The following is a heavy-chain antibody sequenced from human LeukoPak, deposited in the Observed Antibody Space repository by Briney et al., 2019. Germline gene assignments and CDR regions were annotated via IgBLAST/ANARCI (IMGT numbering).Heavy chain of an antibody. CDR1: GFTFDNYA. Sequence: PGRSLRLSCAASGFTFDNYAMHWVRQAPGKGLEWVSGISRNSGSIGYADSVKGRFTISRDNAKNSLYLQMNSLRAEDTALYYCAKDVHLILFDILTGYYGFGLDYWGQGTLVTVSS. CDR3: AKDVHLILFDILTGYYGFGLDY. D-gene: IGHD3-9*01. V-gene: IGHV3-9*01. CDR2: ISRNSGSI. J-gene: IGHJ4*02.